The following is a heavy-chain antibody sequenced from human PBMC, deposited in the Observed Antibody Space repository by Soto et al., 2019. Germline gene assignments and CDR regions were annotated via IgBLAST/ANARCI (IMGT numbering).Heavy chain of an antibody. D-gene: IGHD3-10*01. J-gene: IGHJ6*02. V-gene: IGHV1-69*13. CDR3: ASPPRGHYYGSGSYYRGYYYYGMDV. CDR1: GGTFSSYA. Sequence: SVKVSCKASGGTFSSYAISWVRQAPGQGLEWMGGIIPIFGTANYAQKFQGRVTITADESTSTAYMELSSLRSEDTAVYYCASPPRGHYYGSGSYYRGYYYYGMDVWGQGTTVTVSS. CDR2: IIPIFGTA.